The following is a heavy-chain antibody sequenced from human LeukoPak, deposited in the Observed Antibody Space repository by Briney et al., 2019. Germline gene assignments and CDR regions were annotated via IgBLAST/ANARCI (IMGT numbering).Heavy chain of an antibody. CDR1: GGSISSYY. V-gene: IGHV4-4*07. D-gene: IGHD3-10*01. CDR3: ARAIWYGSGTTAFDY. J-gene: IGHJ4*02. Sequence: PSETLSLTCTVSGGSISSYYWSWIRQPAGKGLEWIGRIYNSGSTNHNTNYNPSLPSPVTMSVDTSKNQFSLKLNSVRAADTAVYFCARAIWYGSGTTAFDYWGQGTLVTVSP. CDR2: IYNSGST.